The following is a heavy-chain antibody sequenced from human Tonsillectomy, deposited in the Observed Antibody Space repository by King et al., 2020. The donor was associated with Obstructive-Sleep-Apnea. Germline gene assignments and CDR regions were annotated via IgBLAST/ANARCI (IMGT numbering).Heavy chain of an antibody. Sequence: VQLVESGGGLVKPGGSLRLSCAASGFTFSDFYMSWIRQAPGKGLEWVAYISSVSDYTHYADSVKGRFTISRDNAKNSLYLQMNSLRADDTAVYYCARGGYSSIRVYWGQGTLVTVSS. CDR3: ARGGYSSIRVY. V-gene: IGHV3-11*06. CDR1: GFTFSDFY. J-gene: IGHJ4*02. D-gene: IGHD6-13*01. CDR2: ISSVSDYT.